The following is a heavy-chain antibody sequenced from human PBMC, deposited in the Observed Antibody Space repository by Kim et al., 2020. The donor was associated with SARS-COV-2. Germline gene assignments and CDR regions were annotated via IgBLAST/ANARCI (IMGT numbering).Heavy chain of an antibody. CDR3: ARGSDSSGYYEGRGVFDY. Sequence: SETLSLTCAVYGGSFSGYYWSWIRQPPGKGLEWIGEINHSGSTNYNPSLKSRVTISVDTSKNQFSLKLSSVTAADTAVYYCARGSDSSGYYEGRGVFDYWGQGTLVTVSS. CDR1: GGSFSGYY. CDR2: INHSGST. D-gene: IGHD3-22*01. J-gene: IGHJ4*02. V-gene: IGHV4-34*01.